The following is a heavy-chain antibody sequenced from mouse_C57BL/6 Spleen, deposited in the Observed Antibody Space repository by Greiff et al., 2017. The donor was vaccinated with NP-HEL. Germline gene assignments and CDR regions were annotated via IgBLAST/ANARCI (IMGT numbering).Heavy chain of an antibody. V-gene: IGHV1-53*01. CDR2: INPSNGGT. Sequence: QVHVKQSGTELVKPGASVKLSCKASGYTFTSYWMHWVKQRPGQGLEWIGNINPSNGGTNYNEKFKSKATLTVDKSSSTAYMQLSSLTSEDSAVYYCARASLYYYAMDYWGQGTSVTVSS. CDR1: GYTFTSYW. D-gene: IGHD6-1*01. CDR3: ARASLYYYAMDY. J-gene: IGHJ4*01.